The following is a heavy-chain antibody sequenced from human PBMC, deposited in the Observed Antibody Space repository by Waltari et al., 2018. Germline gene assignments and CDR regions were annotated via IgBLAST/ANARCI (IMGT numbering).Heavy chain of an antibody. Sequence: QVQLQESGPGLVKPSEILSLTCTVSGGSISSYYRSWIRQPPGKGLEWIGYIYYSVSTNYNPSLKSRVTISVDTSKNQFSLKLSSVTAADTAVYYCARTTVTTSAVDYWGQGTLVTVSS. CDR1: GGSISSYY. V-gene: IGHV4-59*01. CDR3: ARTTVTTSAVDY. CDR2: IYYSVST. D-gene: IGHD4-17*01. J-gene: IGHJ4*02.